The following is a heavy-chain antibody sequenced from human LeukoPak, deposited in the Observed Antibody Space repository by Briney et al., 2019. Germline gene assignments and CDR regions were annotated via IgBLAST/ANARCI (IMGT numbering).Heavy chain of an antibody. CDR1: GGSISSYY. CDR2: IYYSGDT. Sequence: SETLSLTCTVSGGSISSYYWSWIRQPPGKGLEWIGYIYYSGDTNYNPSLKSRVTISVDTSKNQFSLKLTSVTAADTAVYYCARMTGRYTQNFGYWGQGTLVTVSS. J-gene: IGHJ4*02. CDR3: ARMTGRYTQNFGY. D-gene: IGHD1-26*01. V-gene: IGHV4-59*01.